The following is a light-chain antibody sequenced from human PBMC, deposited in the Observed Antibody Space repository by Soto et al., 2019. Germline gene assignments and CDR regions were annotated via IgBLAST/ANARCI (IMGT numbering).Light chain of an antibody. CDR2: DAS. V-gene: IGKV3-11*01. Sequence: PGERATLSCRASQSVSSYLAWYQQKPGQAPRLLIYDASNRATGIPARFSGSGSGTDFTLTISSLEPEDFAVYYCQQRSNWPPRITFGQGTRLEIK. CDR3: QQRSNWPPRIT. J-gene: IGKJ5*01. CDR1: QSVSSY.